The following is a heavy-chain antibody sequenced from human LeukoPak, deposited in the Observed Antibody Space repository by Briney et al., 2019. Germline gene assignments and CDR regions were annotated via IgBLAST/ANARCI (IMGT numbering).Heavy chain of an antibody. D-gene: IGHD2-21*02. CDR3: TPAGAYCGGDCYVDY. CDR1: GFTFSNAW. V-gene: IGHV3-15*01. J-gene: IGHJ4*02. Sequence: PGGSLRLSCAAPGFTFSNAWMSWVRQAPGKGLEWVGRIKSKTDGGTTDYAAPVKGRFTISRDDSKNTLYLQMSSLKTEDTAAYYCTPAGAYCGGDCYVDYWGQGTLVTVSS. CDR2: IKSKTDGGTT.